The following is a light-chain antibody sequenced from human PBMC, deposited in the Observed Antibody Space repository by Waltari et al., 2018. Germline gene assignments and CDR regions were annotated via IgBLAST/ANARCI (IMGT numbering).Light chain of an antibody. J-gene: IGLJ2*01. Sequence: QSALTQPPSASGSPGQSVTISCTGTSSDIGGYNCVSWYQQHPGKAPKLMIYDVTKRPSGGPRLCSGSQSANPAYLTVSGLQAEDEADYYCNSYAGTNTMVFGGGTKLTVL. CDR2: DVT. V-gene: IGLV2-8*01. CDR3: NSYAGTNTMV. CDR1: SSDIGGYNC.